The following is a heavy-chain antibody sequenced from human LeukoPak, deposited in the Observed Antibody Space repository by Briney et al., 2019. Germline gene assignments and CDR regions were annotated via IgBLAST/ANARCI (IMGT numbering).Heavy chain of an antibody. J-gene: IGHJ4*02. V-gene: IGHV3-73*01. D-gene: IGHD6-19*01. CDR3: AREYSSGWYYFDY. CDR2: IRSKANSYAT. Sequence: GGSLKLSCAASGFTFSGSAMHWVRQASGKGLGWVGRIRSKANSYATAYAASVKGRFTISRDDSKNTAYLQMNSLKTEDTAVYYCAREYSSGWYYFDYWGQGTLVTVSS. CDR1: GFTFSGSA.